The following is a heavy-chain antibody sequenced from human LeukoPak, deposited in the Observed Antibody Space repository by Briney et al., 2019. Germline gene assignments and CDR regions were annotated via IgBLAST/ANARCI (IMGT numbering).Heavy chain of an antibody. CDR3: ARGRLYSSSWSY. CDR2: IRSSSSYI. D-gene: IGHD6-13*01. Sequence: GGSLRLSCAASGFTFSSYSMNWVRQAQGKGLKWVSSIRSSSSYIYYADSVKGRFTISRDNAKNSLYLQMNSLRDEDTAVYYCARGRLYSSSWSYWGQGTLVTVSS. V-gene: IGHV3-21*01. CDR1: GFTFSSYS. J-gene: IGHJ4*02.